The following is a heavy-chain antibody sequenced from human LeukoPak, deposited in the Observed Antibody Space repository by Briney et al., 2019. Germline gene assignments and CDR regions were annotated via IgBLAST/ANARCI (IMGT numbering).Heavy chain of an antibody. J-gene: IGHJ6*03. CDR3: ARDRYYDILTGYYTRYYMDV. CDR1: GGSISSSSYY. D-gene: IGHD3-9*01. CDR2: IKQDGSEK. V-gene: IGHV3-7*01. Sequence: ETLSLTCTVSGGSISSSSYYWGWIRQPPGKGLEWVANIKQDGSEKYYVDSVKGRFTISRDNAKNSLYLQMNSLRAEDTAVYYCARDRYYDILTGYYTRYYMDVWGKGTTVTVSS.